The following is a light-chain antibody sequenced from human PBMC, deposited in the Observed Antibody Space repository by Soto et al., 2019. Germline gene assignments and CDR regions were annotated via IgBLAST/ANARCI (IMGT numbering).Light chain of an antibody. CDR1: SSDVGGYNY. CDR2: EVT. CDR3: SSHTGSSNFYV. V-gene: IGLV2-8*01. J-gene: IGLJ1*01. Sequence: QSVLTQPASVSGSPGQSVTISCTGTSSDVGGYNYVSWYQQEPGKAPKLMIYEVTKRPSGVPDRFSGSKSGNTASLTVSGLQAEDEADYYCSSHTGSSNFYVFGTGTKVTVL.